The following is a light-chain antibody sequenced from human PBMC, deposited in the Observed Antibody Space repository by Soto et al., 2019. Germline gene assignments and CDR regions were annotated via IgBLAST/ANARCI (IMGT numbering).Light chain of an antibody. V-gene: IGKV3D-20*02. J-gene: IGKJ5*01. CDR3: QQRSNLIT. CDR2: GAS. CDR1: QSVSGSY. Sequence: EIVLTQSPGTLSLSPGERATLSCRASQSVSGSYLAWYQQKPGQAPRLLIYGASNRATGIPTRFSGSGSGTDFTLTISSLEPEDFAVYYCQQRSNLITFGQGTRLEIK.